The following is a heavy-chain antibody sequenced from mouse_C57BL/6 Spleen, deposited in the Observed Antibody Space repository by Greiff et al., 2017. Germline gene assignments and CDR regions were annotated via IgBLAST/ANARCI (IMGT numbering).Heavy chain of an antibody. Sequence: VQLQQSGPELVKPGASVKISCKASGYSFTDYNMNWVKQSNGKSLAWIGVLNPNYGATSSTQKFKGKATLTVDQSSSTAYMQLNSLTSEDSAVYYCARDGGTTVVADYWGQGTTLTVSS. CDR3: ARDGGTTVVADY. V-gene: IGHV1-39*01. CDR2: LNPNYGAT. J-gene: IGHJ2*01. D-gene: IGHD1-1*01. CDR1: GYSFTDYN.